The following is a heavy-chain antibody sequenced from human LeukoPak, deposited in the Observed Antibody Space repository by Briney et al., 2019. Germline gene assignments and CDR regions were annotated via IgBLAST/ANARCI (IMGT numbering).Heavy chain of an antibody. CDR2: MSYDGSNE. J-gene: IGHJ4*02. V-gene: IGHV3-30-3*01. CDR3: ARGAPPDY. CDR1: GFTFSDYA. Sequence: GGSLRPSCAASGFTFSDYAMYWVRQAPGKGLEWVASMSYDGSNEYYADSVKGRFTISRDNSKNTLYLQMNSLRTEDTAVYYCARGAPPDYWGQGTLVTVSS.